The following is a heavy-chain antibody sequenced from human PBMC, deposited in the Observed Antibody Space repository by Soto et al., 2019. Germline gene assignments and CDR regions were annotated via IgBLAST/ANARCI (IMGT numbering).Heavy chain of an antibody. CDR3: ARLMPDYYYGSGSYTFDY. V-gene: IGHV4-59*08. D-gene: IGHD3-10*01. CDR1: GGSISSYY. J-gene: IGHJ4*02. Sequence: SETLSLTCTVSGGSISSYYWSWIRQPPGKGLEWIGYIYYSGSTNYNPSLKSRVTISVDTSKNQFSLKLSSVTAADTAVYYCARLMPDYYYGSGSYTFDYWGQGTLVTVSS. CDR2: IYYSGST.